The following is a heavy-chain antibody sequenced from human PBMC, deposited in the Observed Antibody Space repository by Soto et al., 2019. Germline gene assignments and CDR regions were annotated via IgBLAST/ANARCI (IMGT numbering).Heavy chain of an antibody. CDR3: AKDRGLWLTDPFDS. CDR2: ISDSGDST. V-gene: IGHV3-23*01. D-gene: IGHD3-10*01. CDR1: GFNFTNYA. Sequence: PGGSLRLSCAASGFNFTNYAVSWVRQAPGKGLEWVSIISDSGDSTYYADSLKGRFTISRDNSKNTVFLQMNSLRAEDTAIYYCAKDRGLWLTDPFDSWGPGTLVTVSS. J-gene: IGHJ4*02.